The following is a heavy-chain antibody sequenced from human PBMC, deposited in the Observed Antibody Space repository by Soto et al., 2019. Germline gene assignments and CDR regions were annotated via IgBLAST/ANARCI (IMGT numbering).Heavy chain of an antibody. CDR2: MNHSGST. J-gene: IGHJ6*02. CDR3: ARATNYYYFAMDV. D-gene: IGHD4-17*01. V-gene: IGHV4-34*01. CDR1: GGSFSGFY. Sequence: QVQLQQWGAGLLKPSETLSLTCAVYGGSFSGFYWSWIRQPPGKGLEWIGEMNHSGSTNYNTSLKSRVTIAVDTTKTKFSLRLSSVTAADTAVYYCARATNYYYFAMDVWGHGTTVTVSS.